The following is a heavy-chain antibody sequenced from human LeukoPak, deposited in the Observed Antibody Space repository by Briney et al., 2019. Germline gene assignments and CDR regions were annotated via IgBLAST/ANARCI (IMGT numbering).Heavy chain of an antibody. Sequence: PGGXLRPSCAASGFTFSSYWMSWVRQAPGKGLEGVANIKQDGSEKYYVDSVKGGFTISRDNAKNSLYLQMNSLRAEDTAVYYCARDKGVVTTNFDYWGQGTLVTVSS. J-gene: IGHJ4*02. CDR2: IKQDGSEK. D-gene: IGHD3-3*01. CDR1: GFTFSSYW. V-gene: IGHV3-7*01. CDR3: ARDKGVVTTNFDY.